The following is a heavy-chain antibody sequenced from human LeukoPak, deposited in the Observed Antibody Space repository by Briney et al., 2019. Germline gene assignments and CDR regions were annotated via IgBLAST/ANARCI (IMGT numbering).Heavy chain of an antibody. CDR2: VNRDGSET. Sequence: GGSLRLSCAASGFTVNNAWMTWVRQVPGRGPEWVANVNRDGSETYYLDSVKGRFTISKDNAKNSLYLQMNSLRAEDTAVYYCARDRGLLGSYSYFDYWGQGTLVTVSS. CDR3: ARDRGLLGSYSYFDY. CDR1: GFTVNNAW. D-gene: IGHD1-26*01. J-gene: IGHJ4*02. V-gene: IGHV3-7*01.